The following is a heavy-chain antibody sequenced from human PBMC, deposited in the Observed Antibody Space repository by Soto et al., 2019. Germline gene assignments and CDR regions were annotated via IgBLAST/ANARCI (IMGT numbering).Heavy chain of an antibody. V-gene: IGHV1-3*01. D-gene: IGHD1-1*01. CDR1: RYTFSTYA. CDR3: ARGKGMEENYFYYGLDI. J-gene: IGHJ6*02. Sequence: ASVKVSCKASRYTFSTYAMHWVRQAPGQNLEWMGWLNGGTGQTRYSQKFQDRVIITRDTSASTGYMELSSLTSEDTAVYYCARGKGMEENYFYYGLDIWGQGTTVTVSS. CDR2: LNGGTGQT.